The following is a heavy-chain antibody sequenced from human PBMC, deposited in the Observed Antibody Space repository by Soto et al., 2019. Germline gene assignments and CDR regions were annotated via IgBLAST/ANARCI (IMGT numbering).Heavy chain of an antibody. V-gene: IGHV3-48*01. CDR2: ISSSSSTI. CDR1: GGSISSYY. D-gene: IGHD5-18*01. CDR3: ARDYSSYGPFDY. J-gene: IGHJ4*02. Sequence: ETXSLTCTVSGGSISSYYWSWIRQPPGKGLEWVSYISSSSSTIYYADSVKGRFTISRDNAKNSLYLQMNSLRAEDTAVYYCARDYSSYGPFDYWGQGTLVTVSS.